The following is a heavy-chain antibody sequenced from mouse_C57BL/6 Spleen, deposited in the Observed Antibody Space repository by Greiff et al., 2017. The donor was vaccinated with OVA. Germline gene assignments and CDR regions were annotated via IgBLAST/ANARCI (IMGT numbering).Heavy chain of an antibody. Sequence: VKLQESGPGLVQPSQSLSITCTVSGFSLTSYGVHWVRQSPGKGLEWLGVIWRGGSTDYNAAFMSRLSITKDNSKSQVFFKMNSLQADDTAIYYCAKNEGGRNYYAMDYWGQGTSVTVSS. CDR3: AKNEGGRNYYAMDY. D-gene: IGHD3-3*01. V-gene: IGHV2-5*01. CDR1: GFSLTSYG. CDR2: IWRGGST. J-gene: IGHJ4*01.